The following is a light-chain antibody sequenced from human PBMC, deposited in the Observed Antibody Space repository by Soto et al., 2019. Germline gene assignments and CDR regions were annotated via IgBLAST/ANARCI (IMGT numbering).Light chain of an antibody. Sequence: QSVLTQPPSASASLGASVTLTCTLSSAYSNYKVDWYQQRPGKGPRFVMRVGTGGIVGSKGDGIPDRFSVLASGLNRYLTIENIQEEDESDYHCGADHGSGSNFVYVFGTGTKVTV. CDR2: VGTGGIVG. J-gene: IGLJ1*01. V-gene: IGLV9-49*01. CDR1: SAYSNYK. CDR3: GADHGSGSNFVYV.